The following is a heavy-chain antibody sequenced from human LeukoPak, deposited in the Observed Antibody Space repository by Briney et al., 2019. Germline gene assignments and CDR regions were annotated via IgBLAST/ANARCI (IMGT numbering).Heavy chain of an antibody. CDR2: IYYSGST. D-gene: IGHD3-10*01. Sequence: PSETLSLACTVSGGSISSYYWSWIRQPPGKGLEWIGYIYYSGSTNYNPSLKSRVTISVDTSKSQFSLKLSSVTAADTAVYYCARARYYGSGSYYQRDYYGMDVWGQGTTVTVSS. CDR3: ARARYYGSGSYYQRDYYGMDV. V-gene: IGHV4-59*01. J-gene: IGHJ6*02. CDR1: GGSISSYY.